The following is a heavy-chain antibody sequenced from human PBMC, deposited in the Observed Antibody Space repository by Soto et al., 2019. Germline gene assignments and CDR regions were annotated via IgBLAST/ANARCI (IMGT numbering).Heavy chain of an antibody. CDR3: ARENEENYYDSSGYYRPSDWYFDL. J-gene: IGHJ2*01. CDR1: GYSISSGYY. CDR2: IYHSGST. V-gene: IGHV4-38-2*02. D-gene: IGHD3-22*01. Sequence: SETLSLTCAVSGYSISSGYYWGWIRQPPGKGLEWIGSIYHSGSTYYNPSLKSRVTISVDTSKNQFSLKLSSVTAADTAVYYCARENEENYYDSSGYYRPSDWYFDLWGRGTLVTVS.